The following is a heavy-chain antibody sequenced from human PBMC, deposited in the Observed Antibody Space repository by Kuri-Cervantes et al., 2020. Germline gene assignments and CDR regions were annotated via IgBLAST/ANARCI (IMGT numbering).Heavy chain of an antibody. J-gene: IGHJ6*02. CDR2: INPSGGST. D-gene: IGHD5-24*01. CDR1: GYTFTSYY. Sequence: ASVKVSCKAPGYTFTSYYMHWVRQAPGQGLEWMGIINPSGGSTSYAQKFQGRVTMTRDTSTSTVYMELSSLRPEDTALYYCARVVDGYNKYYYYGLDVWGQGTTVTVSS. V-gene: IGHV1-46*01. CDR3: ARVVDGYNKYYYYGLDV.